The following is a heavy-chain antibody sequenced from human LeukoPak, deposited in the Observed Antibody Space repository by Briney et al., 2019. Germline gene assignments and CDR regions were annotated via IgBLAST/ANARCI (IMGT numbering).Heavy chain of an antibody. CDR2: MFYSGST. J-gene: IGHJ4*02. Sequence: SETLSLTCTVSGGSISSYYWSWIRQPPGKGLEWIGYMFYSGSTNYNPSLTSRVTISVDTSKNPFSLKLSSVPAADTAVYYCASAGIEAVGMGRHEYWGQGTLVTVSS. D-gene: IGHD6-13*01. V-gene: IGHV4-59*08. CDR3: ASAGIEAVGMGRHEY. CDR1: GGSISSYY.